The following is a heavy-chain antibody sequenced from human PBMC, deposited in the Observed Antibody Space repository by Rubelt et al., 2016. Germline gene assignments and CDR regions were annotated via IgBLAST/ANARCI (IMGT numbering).Heavy chain of an antibody. CDR3: ARVVGIVVPAADYCDY. CDR1: GGSFSGYY. Sequence: QVQLQQWGAGLLKPSETLSLTCAVYGGSFSGYYWSWIRQPPGKGLEWIGEINHSGSTNYNPSPKVRVTISVDTSKNQCSLKLSSVTAADTAVYYCARVVGIVVPAADYCDYWGQGTLVTVSS. CDR2: INHSGST. J-gene: IGHJ4*02. V-gene: IGHV4-34*01. D-gene: IGHD2-2*01.